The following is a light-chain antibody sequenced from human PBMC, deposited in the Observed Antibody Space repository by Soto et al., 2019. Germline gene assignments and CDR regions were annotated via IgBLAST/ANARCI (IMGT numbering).Light chain of an antibody. Sequence: IQMTQSPSSLSASVGDRVTITCRASQGVSADVGWYQQKPGKAPKLLLSSASTLQSGVPSRFSGRGSGTDVTLTSSGLQPEDFATEYCRQESNYPRTFGGGTKVEIK. CDR2: SAS. CDR1: QGVSAD. V-gene: IGKV1-6*01. CDR3: RQESNYPRT. J-gene: IGKJ4*01.